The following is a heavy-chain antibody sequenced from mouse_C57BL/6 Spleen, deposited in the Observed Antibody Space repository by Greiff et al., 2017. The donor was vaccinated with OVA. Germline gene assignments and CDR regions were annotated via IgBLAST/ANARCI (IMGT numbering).Heavy chain of an antibody. CDR1: GYTFTSYW. CDR2: IDPNSGGT. Sequence: QVQLQQPGAELVKPGASVKLSCKASGYTFTSYWMHWVKQRPGRGLEWIGRIDPNSGGTTYNEKFKSKATLTVDKPSSTAYMQLSSLTSEDSAVYYCARHYYGSSSYAMDYWGQGTSVTVSS. J-gene: IGHJ4*01. CDR3: ARHYYGSSSYAMDY. V-gene: IGHV1-72*01. D-gene: IGHD1-1*01.